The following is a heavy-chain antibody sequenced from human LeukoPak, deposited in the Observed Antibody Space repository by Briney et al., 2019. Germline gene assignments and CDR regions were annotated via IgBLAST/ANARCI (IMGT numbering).Heavy chain of an antibody. CDR2: VTVDGGTT. CDR3: AKDCCSKTGLFDY. J-gene: IGHJ4*02. V-gene: IGHV3-23*01. Sequence: PGGSLSLSCAASGLTFSTYAMSWVRQAPGKGLEWVSTVTVDGGTTYYADSVKGRFTISRDNSKNTLYLQMNSLRTEDTAVYYCAKDCCSKTGLFDYWGQGTRVTVSS. D-gene: IGHD2-2*01. CDR1: GLTFSTYA.